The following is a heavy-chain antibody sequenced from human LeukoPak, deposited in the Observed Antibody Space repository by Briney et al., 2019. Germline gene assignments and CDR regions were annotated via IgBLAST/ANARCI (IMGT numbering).Heavy chain of an antibody. CDR3: AKGGWRVVVPAALNWFDP. J-gene: IGHJ5*02. CDR1: GFTFSSYA. Sequence: GSLRLSCAASGFTFSSYAMSWVRQARGKGLEWVSTISGSGGRTDYADSLQGRFAISRDNSKNTLYLQMNSLRAEDTAVYYCAKGGWRVVVPAALNWFDPWGQGTLVTVSS. V-gene: IGHV3-23*01. D-gene: IGHD2-2*01. CDR2: ISGSGGRT.